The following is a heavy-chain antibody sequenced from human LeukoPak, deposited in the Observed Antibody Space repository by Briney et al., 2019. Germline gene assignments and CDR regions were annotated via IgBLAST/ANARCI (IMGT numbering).Heavy chain of an antibody. D-gene: IGHD3-16*01. J-gene: IGHJ5*02. Sequence: PSETLSLTRTVSGGSISSSSYYWGWIRQPPGKGLEWIGSIYYSGSTYYSPSLKSRVTISVDTSKNQFSLKLSSVTAADTAVYYCARLDDYAPWGQGTLVTVSS. CDR2: IYYSGST. CDR1: GGSISSSSYY. CDR3: ARLDDYAP. V-gene: IGHV4-39*01.